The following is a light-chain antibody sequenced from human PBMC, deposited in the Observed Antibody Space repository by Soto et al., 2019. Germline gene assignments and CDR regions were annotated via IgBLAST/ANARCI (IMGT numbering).Light chain of an antibody. CDR1: RSVLWSPNNKNY. CDR2: WAS. Sequence: DIVMTQSPDSLAVPLGERATINCKSSRSVLWSPNNKNYLLWYQQKAGQPPKVLIHWASTRGSGVPDRFSGSGSGTDFPLTISSLQAEDVAVYYCQQYYDTPWTFGQGTKVEI. CDR3: QQYYDTPWT. V-gene: IGKV4-1*01. J-gene: IGKJ1*01.